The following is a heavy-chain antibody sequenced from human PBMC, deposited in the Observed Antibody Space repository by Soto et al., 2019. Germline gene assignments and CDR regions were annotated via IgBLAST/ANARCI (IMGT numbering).Heavy chain of an antibody. CDR3: ARDLEGYSSSWDFDY. J-gene: IGHJ4*02. V-gene: IGHV3-33*01. CDR1: GFTFSSYG. Sequence: GGSLRLSCAASGFTFSSYGMHWVRQAPGKGPEWVAVIWYDGSNKYYADSVKGRFTISRDNSKNTLYLQMNSLRAEDTAVYYCARDLEGYSSSWDFDYWGQGTLVTVSS. CDR2: IWYDGSNK. D-gene: IGHD6-13*01.